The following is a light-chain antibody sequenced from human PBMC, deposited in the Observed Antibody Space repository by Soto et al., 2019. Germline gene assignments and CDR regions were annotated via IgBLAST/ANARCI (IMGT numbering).Light chain of an antibody. CDR3: QQYNSFIWT. Sequence: DIQGTQSPSTLSSSVGDRVTTICLSSQTISSLLAWYQQKGGQAPKLLISKASILDSGVPSRFSGSGSGTEFNLTISSLQPEDFATYYCQQYNSFIWTFGQGTKVDI. V-gene: IGKV1-5*03. J-gene: IGKJ1*01. CDR1: QTISSL. CDR2: KAS.